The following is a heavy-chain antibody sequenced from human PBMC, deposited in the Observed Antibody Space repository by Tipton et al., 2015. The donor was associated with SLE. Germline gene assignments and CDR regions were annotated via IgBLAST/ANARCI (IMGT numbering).Heavy chain of an antibody. V-gene: IGHV4-61*01. Sequence: TLSLTCTVSGGSVSSGSYYWSWIRQPPGKGLEWIGYIYYSGSTNYNPSLKSRVTISVDTSKNQFSLKLSSVTAADTAVYYCARDQAYGDSYDAFDIWGQGTMVTVSS. CDR1: GGSVSSGSYY. CDR2: IYYSGST. CDR3: ARDQAYGDSYDAFDI. D-gene: IGHD4-17*01. J-gene: IGHJ3*02.